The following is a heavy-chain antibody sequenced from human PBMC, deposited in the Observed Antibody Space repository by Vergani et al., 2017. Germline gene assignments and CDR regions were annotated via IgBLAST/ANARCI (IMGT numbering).Heavy chain of an antibody. D-gene: IGHD3-10*01. V-gene: IGHV1-18*01. CDR2: ISAYNGNT. Sequence: QVPLVQSGAEVKKPGASVKVSCKASGYTFTSYGISWVRQAPGQGLEWMGWISAYNGNTNYAQKLQGRVTITRDTSASTAYMELSSLRSEDTAVYYCARDGTVRGVIITYFDYWGQGTLVTVSS. J-gene: IGHJ4*02. CDR3: ARDGTVRGVIITYFDY. CDR1: GYTFTSYG.